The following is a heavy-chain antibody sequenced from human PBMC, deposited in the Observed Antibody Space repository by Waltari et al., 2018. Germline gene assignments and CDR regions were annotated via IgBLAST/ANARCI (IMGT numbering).Heavy chain of an antibody. V-gene: IGHV3-23*01. CDR2: LSASGHVS. CDR1: GITFSDHA. D-gene: IGHD2-2*01. CDR3: AKNATLGRARYFDL. Sequence: QLLESGGGLVQPGKSLRLSCVASGITFSDHAMSWVRQRPGEGLEWVSSLSASGHVSYYTASVKGRFVISRDNSKNTLFLHLNAVTVGDTAIFYCAKNATLGRARYFDLWGRGTLVTVSP. J-gene: IGHJ2*01.